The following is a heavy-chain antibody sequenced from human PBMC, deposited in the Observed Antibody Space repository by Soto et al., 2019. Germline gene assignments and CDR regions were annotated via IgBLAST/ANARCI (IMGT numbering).Heavy chain of an antibody. D-gene: IGHD1-26*01. Sequence: QITLKESGPTLVKSTQTLTLTCTFSGFSLTTDGEGVGWVRQSPGEALEWLALIYWDDDARYSPYLKTRSTITKDISRTQVVLVMTSMEPVDTGTYFCAHSRNLITEDAQVGDFDYGGQGTLV. CDR2: IYWDDDA. V-gene: IGHV2-5*02. J-gene: IGHJ4*02. CDR1: GFSLTTDGEG. CDR3: AHSRNLITEDAQVGDFDY.